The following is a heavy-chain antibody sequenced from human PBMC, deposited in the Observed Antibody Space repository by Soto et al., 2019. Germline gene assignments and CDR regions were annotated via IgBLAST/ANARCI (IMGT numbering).Heavy chain of an antibody. CDR2: IYYSGST. J-gene: IGHJ4*02. D-gene: IGHD4-17*01. CDR1: GGSISSSSYY. V-gene: IGHV4-39*01. Sequence: SETLSLTCTVSGGSISSSSYYWGWIRQPPGKGLEWIGSIYYSGSTYYNPSLKSRVTISVDTSKNQFSLKLSSVTAADTAVYYCARPLLTTVVTPFDYWGQGTLVTVSS. CDR3: ARPLLTTVVTPFDY.